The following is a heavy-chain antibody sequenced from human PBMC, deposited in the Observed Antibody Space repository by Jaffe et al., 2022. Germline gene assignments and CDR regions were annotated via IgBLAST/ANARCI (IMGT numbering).Heavy chain of an antibody. Sequence: QVQLQESGPGLVKPSETLSLTCTVSGGSISSYYWSWIRQPPGKGLEWIGYIYYSGSTNYNPSLKSRVTISVDTSKNQFSLKLSSVTAADTAVYYCARGPGMTGPDYYYMDVWGKGTTVTVSS. CDR3: ARGPGMTGPDYYYMDV. V-gene: IGHV4-59*01. J-gene: IGHJ6*03. D-gene: IGHD3-9*01. CDR1: GGSISSYY. CDR2: IYYSGST.